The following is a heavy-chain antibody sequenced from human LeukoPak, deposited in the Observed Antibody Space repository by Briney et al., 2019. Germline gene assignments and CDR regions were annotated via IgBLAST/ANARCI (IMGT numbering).Heavy chain of an antibody. CDR3: ARDMAGIVVVVAPDA. D-gene: IGHD2-15*01. CDR2: IWYDGSNK. CDR1: GFTFRSYG. Sequence: GGSLRLSCVASGFTFRSYGMNWVRQAPGEGLEWVALIWYDGSNKYYADSVKGRITISRDNSKNILYLEMNSLRAEDTAVYYCARDMAGIVVVVAPDAWGQGTTVTVSS. V-gene: IGHV3-33*01. J-gene: IGHJ6*02.